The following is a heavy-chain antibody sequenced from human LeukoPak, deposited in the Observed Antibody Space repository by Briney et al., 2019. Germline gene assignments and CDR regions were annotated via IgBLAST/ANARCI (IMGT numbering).Heavy chain of an antibody. CDR3: ARAYGESHYYYYYYMDV. CDR1: GFTFSSYW. CDR2: IKQDGSEK. Sequence: TGGSLRLSCAASGFTFSSYWMSWVRQAPGTGLEWVANIKQDGSEKYYVDSVKGRFTISRDNAKNSLYLQMNSLRAEDTAVYYCARAYGESHYYYYYYMDVWGKGTTVTISS. V-gene: IGHV3-7*04. J-gene: IGHJ6*03. D-gene: IGHD4-17*01.